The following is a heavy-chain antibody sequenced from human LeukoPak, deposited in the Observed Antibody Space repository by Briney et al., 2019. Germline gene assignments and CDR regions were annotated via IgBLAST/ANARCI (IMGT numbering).Heavy chain of an antibody. Sequence: SETLSLTCTVSGTSISGDYWSWIRQPPGKGLEWIGYVYFTGNTNYNPSLKSRVTISMDTSKNQISLTVTSVTAADTAVYYCARPGAEGYWGQGTLVTVSS. CDR1: GTSISGDY. CDR2: VYFTGNT. CDR3: ARPGAEGY. J-gene: IGHJ4*02. V-gene: IGHV4-59*08.